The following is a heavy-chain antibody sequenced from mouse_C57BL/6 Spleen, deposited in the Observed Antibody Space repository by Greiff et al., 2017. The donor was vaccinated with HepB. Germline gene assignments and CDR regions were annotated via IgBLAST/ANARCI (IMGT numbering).Heavy chain of an antibody. CDR2: IDPETGGT. J-gene: IGHJ4*01. D-gene: IGHD1-1*01. V-gene: IGHV1-15*01. CDR1: GYTFTDYE. CDR3: TRLSREVPNYYAMDY. Sequence: VQLQQSGAELVRPGASVTLSCKASGYTFTDYEMHWVKQTPVHGLEWIGAIDPETGGTAYNQKFKGKAILTADKSSSTAYMELRSLTSEDSAVYYCTRLSREVPNYYAMDYWGQGTSVTVSP.